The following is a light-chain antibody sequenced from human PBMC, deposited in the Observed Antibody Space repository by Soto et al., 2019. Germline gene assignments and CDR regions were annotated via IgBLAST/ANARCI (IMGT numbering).Light chain of an antibody. CDR3: QQRSNWPST. V-gene: IGKV3-11*01. J-gene: IGKJ4*01. Sequence: EIVLTQSPATLSLSPGIRATLSCRASPSVSGYLAWYQQKPGQAPRLLIYDASNRATGIPARFSGSGSGTDFTLTITSQEPEDFAVYYCQQRSNWPSTFGGGTKVEI. CDR1: PSVSGY. CDR2: DAS.